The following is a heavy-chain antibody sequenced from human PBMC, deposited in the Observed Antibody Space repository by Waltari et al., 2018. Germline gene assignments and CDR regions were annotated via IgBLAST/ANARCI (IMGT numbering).Heavy chain of an antibody. CDR1: RFIFSNFA. D-gene: IGHD3-3*01. J-gene: IGHJ3*02. CDR3: AKGRGNKLDFIDGFDI. V-gene: IGHV3-23*01. CDR2: ISGTSDKT. Sequence: EVYLLESGGDLVLPGGSLRLSCAASRFIFSNFAMTWVREAPGKGMEWVSFISGTSDKTYYADSVKGRFTISRDNSKNTLYLQINSLRADDTAVYYCAKGRGNKLDFIDGFDIWGQGTMVTVSP.